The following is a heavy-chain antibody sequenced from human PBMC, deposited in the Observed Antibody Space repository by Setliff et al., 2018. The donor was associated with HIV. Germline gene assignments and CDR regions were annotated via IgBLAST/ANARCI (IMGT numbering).Heavy chain of an antibody. D-gene: IGHD3-10*01. Sequence: SETLSLTCTVSGGSIRSSDNYWSWIRQPPGKALEWIGYIYYSGGTFYNPSLKSRLAISVDTAKNQFSLRLNSVTAADTAVYYCARHRGSSSGGPGEIDYWGQGTLVTVSS. J-gene: IGHJ4*02. V-gene: IGHV4-30-4*01. CDR1: GGSIRSSDNY. CDR2: IYYSGGT. CDR3: ARHRGSSSGGPGEIDY.